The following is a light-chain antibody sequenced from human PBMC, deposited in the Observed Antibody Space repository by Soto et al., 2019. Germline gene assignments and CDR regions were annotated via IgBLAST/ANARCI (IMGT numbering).Light chain of an antibody. V-gene: IGKV1-5*01. J-gene: IGKJ1*01. CDR3: QQYNSYRWA. CDR1: QSISSW. Sequence: IHMTHTPYNPPASLGARVTITCRASQSISSWLAWYQQKPGKAPKLLIYDASSLESGVPSWFSGSGSGTEFTLTISSLQPDDFATDYCQQYNSYRWAVGQGTKVDIK. CDR2: DAS.